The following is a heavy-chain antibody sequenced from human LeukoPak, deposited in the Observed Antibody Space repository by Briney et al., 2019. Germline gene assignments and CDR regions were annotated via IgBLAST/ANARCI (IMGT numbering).Heavy chain of an antibody. CDR3: ARRLTQYDCFDP. D-gene: IGHD2-2*01. J-gene: IGHJ5*02. CDR2: TYYRSTWYN. CDR1: GDSVSSNRAA. Sequence: SQTLSLTCDIYGDSVSSNRAAWSWIRQSPSRGLEWLGRTYYRSTWYNDYAVSVRGRITVNPDTSKNQFSLHLNSVTPEDTAVYYCARRLTQYDCFDPWGQGILVTVSS. V-gene: IGHV6-1*01.